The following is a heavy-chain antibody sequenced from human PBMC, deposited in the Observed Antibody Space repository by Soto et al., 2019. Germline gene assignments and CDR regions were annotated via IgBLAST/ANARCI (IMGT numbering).Heavy chain of an antibody. V-gene: IGHV4-59*01. D-gene: IGHD5-12*01. CDR3: ARGRGYSGYGLGY. CDR2: TYYSGST. Sequence: QVQLQESGPGLVKPSETLSLTCTVSGDSISSYYWNWIRQPPGKGLEWIGYTYYSGSTDYNPSLKSRVTISVDTSKNQFSLKLTSVTAADTAVYYCARGRGYSGYGLGYWGQGTLVTVSS. CDR1: GDSISSYY. J-gene: IGHJ4*02.